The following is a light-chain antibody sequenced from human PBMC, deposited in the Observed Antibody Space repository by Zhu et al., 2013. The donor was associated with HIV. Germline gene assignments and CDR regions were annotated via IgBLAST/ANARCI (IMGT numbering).Light chain of an antibody. CDR3: QQSGT. CDR2: AAF. Sequence: AIQLTQSPSSLSASVGDRVTITCRASQGISSALAWYQQKPGKAPKLLIYAAFSLQGGVPSRFSGSGSGTDFTLTISSLQPEDFATYYCQQSGTFGGGTKVEIK. V-gene: IGKV1-13*02. J-gene: IGKJ4*01. CDR1: QGISSA.